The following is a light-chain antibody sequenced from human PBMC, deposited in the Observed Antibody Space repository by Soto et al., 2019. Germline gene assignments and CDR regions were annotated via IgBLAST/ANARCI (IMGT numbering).Light chain of an antibody. CDR1: QSVSSSY. J-gene: IGKJ4*01. Sequence: ELLLTQSPGTLSLSPGASAPLSCRASQSVSSSYLAWYQQKPGQAPRLLIYGASSRATGIPDRFSGSGSGTDFTLTISRLEPEDFAVYYCQQYGSSPPLTVGGGTKVDIK. CDR3: QQYGSSPPLT. V-gene: IGKV3-20*01. CDR2: GAS.